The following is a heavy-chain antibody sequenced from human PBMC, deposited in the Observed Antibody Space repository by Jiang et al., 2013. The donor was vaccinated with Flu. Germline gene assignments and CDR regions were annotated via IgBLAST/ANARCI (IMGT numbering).Heavy chain of an antibody. V-gene: IGHV3-23*01. CDR1: RFTFNNYA. Sequence: QLLESGGGLVQPGGSLRLSCAASRFTFNNYAMSWVRQAPGKGLEWISSISGSGGSTYYADSVKGRFTISRDNSNNTLYLQMNSLRAGDTAVYYCAKEMGRTIFGVDPIDYWGQGTLVTVSS. CDR2: ISGSGGST. D-gene: IGHD3-3*01. CDR3: AKEMGRTIFGVDPIDY. J-gene: IGHJ4*02.